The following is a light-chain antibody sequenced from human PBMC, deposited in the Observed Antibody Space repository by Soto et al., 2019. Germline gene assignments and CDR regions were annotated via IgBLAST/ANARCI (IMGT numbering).Light chain of an antibody. Sequence: EIVLTQSPATLSLSPGERATLSCRASQSVSSYLAWYQQKPGQAPRLLIYDASNRATGIPARFSGSGSGTDFTLTISSLEPEDFAVYYCQQRSNWPPTWTVGQGTKGDIK. CDR2: DAS. V-gene: IGKV3-11*01. J-gene: IGKJ1*01. CDR3: QQRSNWPPTWT. CDR1: QSVSSY.